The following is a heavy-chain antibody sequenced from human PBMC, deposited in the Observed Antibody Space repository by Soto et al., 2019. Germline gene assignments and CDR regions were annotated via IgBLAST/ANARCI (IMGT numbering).Heavy chain of an antibody. V-gene: IGHV4-38-2*01. Sequence: SESLSLTCYLSGYSMSSGYYGGWIRQPPGKGLEWIGIIFNTGGTYSNPSLKSRVTLSVETSTNQVSLILRSVTAADTAVYYCARCTRTAGNECDYWGQGKLGTVSS. CDR3: ARCTRTAGNECDY. J-gene: IGHJ4*02. CDR2: IFNTGGT. D-gene: IGHD2-8*01. CDR1: GYSMSSGYY.